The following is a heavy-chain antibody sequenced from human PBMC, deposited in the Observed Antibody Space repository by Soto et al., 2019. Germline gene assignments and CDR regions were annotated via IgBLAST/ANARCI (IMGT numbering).Heavy chain of an antibody. CDR2: VSHRGTS. Sequence: QVQLQESGPGLVKPSGTLSLTCAVSGGSISSTHWWTWVRQSPGKGLEYIGEVSHRGTSNSNPSRKSRVTLSVDKSKNHFSLTLTSVTAADTAVYYCARVVLSITRGAFDAWGQGTPVIVSS. J-gene: IGHJ3*01. CDR3: ARVVLSITRGAFDA. V-gene: IGHV4-4*02. D-gene: IGHD1-20*01. CDR1: GGSISSTHW.